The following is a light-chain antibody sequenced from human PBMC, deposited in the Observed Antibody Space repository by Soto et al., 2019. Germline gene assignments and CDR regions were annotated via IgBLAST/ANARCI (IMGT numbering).Light chain of an antibody. J-gene: IGKJ3*01. CDR1: QSVSSSY. Sequence: EIVLTQSPGTLSLSPGERATLSCRASQSVSSSYLAWYQQKPGQAPRLLIYAASSLQSGVPSRFSGSGSGTDFTLTISSLQPEDFATYYCQQANSFPLTFGPGTKVDIK. CDR2: AAS. CDR3: QQANSFPLT. V-gene: IGKV3-20*01.